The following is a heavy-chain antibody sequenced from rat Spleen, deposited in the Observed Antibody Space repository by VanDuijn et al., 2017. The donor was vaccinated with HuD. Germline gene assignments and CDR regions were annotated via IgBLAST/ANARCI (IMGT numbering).Heavy chain of an antibody. Sequence: EVQLVESGGGLVQPGRSMKLSCAASGFTFSNYGMAWVRQAPKKGLEWVAYISYDGGSTYYRDSVKGRFTISRDKAKSTLFLQMDSLRSEDTATYYCTTLDYWGQGVMVTVSS. V-gene: IGHV5-29*01. CDR3: TTLDY. J-gene: IGHJ2*01. CDR1: GFTFSNYG. CDR2: ISYDGGST.